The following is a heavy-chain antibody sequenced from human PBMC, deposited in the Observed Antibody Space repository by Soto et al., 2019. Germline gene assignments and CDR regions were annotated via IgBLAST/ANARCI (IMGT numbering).Heavy chain of an antibody. CDR3: AKKEGYAQVWGKSPLD. J-gene: IGHJ4*03. CDR1: GFTFHDYA. V-gene: IGHV3-23*01. D-gene: IGHD3-16*01. CDR2: INGPGDDT. Sequence: GGSLRLSCAASGFTFHDYAMSWVRQAPGKGLEWVSSINGPGDDTYYANSVKGRFTIYKDNSKSMLHLQMNSLRAEDTALYYCAKKEGYAQVWGKSPLDWGQGNRVTV.